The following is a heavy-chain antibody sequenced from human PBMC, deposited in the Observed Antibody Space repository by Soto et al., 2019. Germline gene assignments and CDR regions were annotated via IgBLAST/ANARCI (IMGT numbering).Heavy chain of an antibody. J-gene: IGHJ4*02. CDR2: ISAYNGNT. CDR3: ARDRFDWPPYYLDY. CDR1: GYTFTCYG. D-gene: IGHD3-9*01. Sequence: GASVKVSCKASGYTFTCYGISWVRQAHGQGLEWMGWISAYNGNTNYAQKLQGRVTMTTDTSTSTAYMELRSLRSDDTAVYYCARDRFDWPPYYLDYWGQGTLVTVSS. V-gene: IGHV1-18*01.